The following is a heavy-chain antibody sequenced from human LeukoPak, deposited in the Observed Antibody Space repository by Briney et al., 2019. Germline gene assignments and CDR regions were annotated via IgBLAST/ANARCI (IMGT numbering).Heavy chain of an antibody. Sequence: AGGSLRLSCAASGFTFSSYWMHWVRQAPGKGLVWVSRIKTDGSSTSYADSVKGRFTISRDNAKNTLYLQMNSLRAEDTAVYYCARSGSYHDAFDIWGQGTMVTVSS. V-gene: IGHV3-74*01. D-gene: IGHD1-26*01. CDR3: ARSGSYHDAFDI. J-gene: IGHJ3*02. CDR1: GFTFSSYW. CDR2: IKTDGSST.